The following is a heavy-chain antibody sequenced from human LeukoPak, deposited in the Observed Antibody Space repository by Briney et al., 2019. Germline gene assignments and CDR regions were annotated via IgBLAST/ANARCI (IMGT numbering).Heavy chain of an antibody. CDR1: GFTFSSYW. D-gene: IGHD3-9*01. Sequence: GGSLRLSCAASGFTFSSYWMSWVRQAPGKGLEWVANIKQDGSEKYYVDSVKGRFTISRDNAKNSLYLQMNSLRAEDTAVYYCARVVLYSDILTGQNWFDPWGQGTLVTVSS. CDR2: IKQDGSEK. V-gene: IGHV3-7*01. CDR3: ARVVLYSDILTGQNWFDP. J-gene: IGHJ5*02.